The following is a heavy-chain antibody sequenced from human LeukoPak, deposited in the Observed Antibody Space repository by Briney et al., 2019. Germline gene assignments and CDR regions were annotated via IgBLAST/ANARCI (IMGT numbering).Heavy chain of an antibody. CDR2: IYTSGST. Sequence: PSETLSLTCTVSGGSISSYYWSWIRQPAGEGLEWIGRIYTSGSTNYNPSLKSRVTISVDKSKNQFSLKLSSVTAADTAVYYCARDFLPPYYDFWSGYSDAFDIWGQGTMVTVSS. CDR3: ARDFLPPYYDFWSGYSDAFDI. J-gene: IGHJ3*02. V-gene: IGHV4-4*07. CDR1: GGSISSYY. D-gene: IGHD3-3*01.